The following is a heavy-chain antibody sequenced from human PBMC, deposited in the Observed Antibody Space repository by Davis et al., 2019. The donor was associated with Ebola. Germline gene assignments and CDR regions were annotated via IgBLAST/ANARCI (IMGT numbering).Heavy chain of an antibody. D-gene: IGHD3-22*01. CDR1: GVSITSYY. Sequence: SETLSLTCTVSGVSITSYYWSWVRQPPGKGLEWIGYSHYSGSTNYNPSLKSRVTISTDTSRSQFSLTLSSVTAADTAVYYCARVSYYDSSGYYYLRAFDIWGQGTMVTVSS. J-gene: IGHJ3*02. V-gene: IGHV4-59*01. CDR2: SHYSGST. CDR3: ARVSYYDSSGYYYLRAFDI.